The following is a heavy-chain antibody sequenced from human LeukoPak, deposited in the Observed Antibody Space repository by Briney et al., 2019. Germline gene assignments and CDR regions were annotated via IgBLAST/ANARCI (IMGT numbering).Heavy chain of an antibody. CDR3: AKDNYGGNSGWYFDL. J-gene: IGHJ2*01. Sequence: GASVKVSCKASGGTFSSYAMSWVRQAPGKGLEWVSAISGSGGSTYYADSVKGRFTISRDNSKNTLYLQMNSLRAEDTAVYYCAKDNYGGNSGWYFDLWGRGTLVTVSS. CDR1: GGTFSSYA. V-gene: IGHV3-23*01. CDR2: ISGSGGST. D-gene: IGHD4-23*01.